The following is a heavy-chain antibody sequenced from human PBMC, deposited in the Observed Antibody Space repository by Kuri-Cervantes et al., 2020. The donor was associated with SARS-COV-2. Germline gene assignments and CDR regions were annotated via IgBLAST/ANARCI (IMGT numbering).Heavy chain of an antibody. CDR1: GYTFTGYY. CDR2: INPNSGGT. Sequence: ASVKVSCKASGYTFTGYYMHWVRQAPGQGLEWMGRINPNSGGTNYAQKFQGRVTMTRDTSISTAYMELSRLRSDDTAVYYCARGLVTGTSYYFDYWGQGTLVTASS. J-gene: IGHJ4*02. CDR3: ARGLVTGTSYYFDY. V-gene: IGHV1-2*06. D-gene: IGHD1-20*01.